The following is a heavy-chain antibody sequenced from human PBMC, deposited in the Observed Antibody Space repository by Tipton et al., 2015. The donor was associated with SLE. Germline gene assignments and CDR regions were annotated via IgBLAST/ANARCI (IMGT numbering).Heavy chain of an antibody. V-gene: IGHV3-30*18. CDR2: ISYDGDNT. J-gene: IGHJ6*02. D-gene: IGHD6-13*01. Sequence: QLVQSGPEVKKPGESLKISCKGSGYSFSSYRIGWVRQAPGKGLEWVAVISYDGDNTYYADSMKGRFTVSRDNSKNTLYLEMSSLRGDDTAVYYCAKELAAAGDNYAMDVWGQGTTVIVSS. CDR3: AKELAAAGDNYAMDV. CDR1: GYSFSSYR.